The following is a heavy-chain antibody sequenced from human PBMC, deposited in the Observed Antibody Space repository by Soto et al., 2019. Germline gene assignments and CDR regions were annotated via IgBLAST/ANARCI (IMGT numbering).Heavy chain of an antibody. CDR2: VSASGLNT. Sequence: EVQLLESGGKLVQPGGSLTLSCAASGFTFSTYAMAWVRQAPGKGLEWVSGVSASGLNTDYADPVKGRFDISRDNSKNTVAQHINRLRAEDPAQYDSAKARPRRTSEYLFDYWGQGTPVTVSS. D-gene: IGHD2-2*02. CDR3: AKARPRRTSEYLFDY. V-gene: IGHV3-23*01. J-gene: IGHJ4*02. CDR1: GFTFSTYA.